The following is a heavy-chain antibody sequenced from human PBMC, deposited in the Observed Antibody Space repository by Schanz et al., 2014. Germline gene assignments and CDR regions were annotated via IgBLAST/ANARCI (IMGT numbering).Heavy chain of an antibody. Sequence: EVQLVESGGGLVQPGGSLRLSCAASGFTFTTHSMTWVRQAPGKGLEWVSYISSSGTTIYYADSVKGRFTISRDNSENTLYLQMNSLRAEDTAVYYCAKDPSHGDYDYYFDDWGQGTLVTVSS. CDR1: GFTFTTHS. V-gene: IGHV3-23*04. D-gene: IGHD3-22*01. J-gene: IGHJ4*02. CDR3: AKDPSHGDYDYYFDD. CDR2: ISSSGTTI.